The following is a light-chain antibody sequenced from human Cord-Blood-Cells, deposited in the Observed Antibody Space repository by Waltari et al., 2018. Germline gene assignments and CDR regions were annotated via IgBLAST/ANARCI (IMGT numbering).Light chain of an antibody. CDR2: EVS. CDR1: SSDVGCYNY. CDR3: SSYAGSNNVV. V-gene: IGLV2-8*01. J-gene: IGLJ2*01. Sequence: QSALTQPPSASGSPGQSVTIPCTGTSSDVGCYNYVSLYQQHPGKAPKLMIYEVSKRPSGFPDRFSGSKSGNTASLTVSGLQAEDEADYYCSSYAGSNNVVFGGGTKLTVL.